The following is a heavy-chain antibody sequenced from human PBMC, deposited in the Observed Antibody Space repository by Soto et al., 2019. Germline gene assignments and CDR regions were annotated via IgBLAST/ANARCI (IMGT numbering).Heavy chain of an antibody. CDR1: GFTVSNNY. J-gene: IGHJ4*02. V-gene: IGHV3-23*01. CDR3: TKNYYFDS. Sequence: GGSLRLSCSASGFTVSNNYMSWVRQAPAKAPEWVSSINIVGGATNYADSVGGRFAMSRDDSTNTVFLQMNSLRADDTAVYYCTKNYYFDSWGQGTLVTVSS. CDR2: INIVGGAT.